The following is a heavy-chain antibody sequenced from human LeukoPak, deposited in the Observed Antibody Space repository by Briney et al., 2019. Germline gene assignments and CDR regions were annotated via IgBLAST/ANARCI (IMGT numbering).Heavy chain of an antibody. V-gene: IGHV1-8*02. CDR2: MNPNSGVT. J-gene: IGHJ4*02. D-gene: IGHD2-2*01. CDR3: TRGAGTSWFDY. Sequence: GAPVKVSCKASGYTFTSYGISWVRQAPGQGLEWVGWMNPNSGVTGYAQNFQGRVTMTRDTSISTAYMELSSLTSDDTAVYYCTRGAGTSWFDYWGQGSLVTVSS. CDR1: GYTFTSYG.